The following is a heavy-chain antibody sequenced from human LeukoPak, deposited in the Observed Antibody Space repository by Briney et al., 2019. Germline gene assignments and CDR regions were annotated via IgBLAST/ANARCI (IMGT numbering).Heavy chain of an antibody. J-gene: IGHJ5*02. Sequence: ASVKVSCKASGYTFTSYDINWVRQATGQGLEWMGWMNPNSGNTGYAQKFQGRVTITRDTSINTAYMELSSLSSEDTAVYYCARRNFGSPRWFDPWGQGTLVTVSS. CDR1: GYTFTSYD. V-gene: IGHV1-8*03. CDR2: MNPNSGNT. D-gene: IGHD1-7*01. CDR3: ARRNFGSPRWFDP.